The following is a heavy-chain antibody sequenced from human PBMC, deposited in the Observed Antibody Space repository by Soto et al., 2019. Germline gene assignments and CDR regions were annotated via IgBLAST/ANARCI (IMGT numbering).Heavy chain of an antibody. J-gene: IGHJ6*02. V-gene: IGHV4-4*02. CDR3: ASPDYYDSSGYSLGMDV. D-gene: IGHD3-22*01. CDR1: DGSISSSNW. Sequence: QVQLQESGPGLVKPSGTLSLTCAVSDGSISSSNWWSWVRQPPGKGLEWIGEIYHSGSTNYNPSLKSRVTISVDKSKNQFSLKLSSVTAADTAVYYCASPDYYDSSGYSLGMDVWGQGTTVTVSS. CDR2: IYHSGST.